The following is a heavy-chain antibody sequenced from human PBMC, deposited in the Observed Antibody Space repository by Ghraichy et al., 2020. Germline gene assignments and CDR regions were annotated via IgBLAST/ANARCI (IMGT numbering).Heavy chain of an antibody. CDR1: GFTFSSYA. Sequence: GSLRLSCAASGFTFSSYAMSWVRQAPGKGLEWVSAISGSGGSTYYADSVKGRFTISRDNSKNTLYLQMNSLRAEDTAVYYCAKGKLGRVAGTVFSSFDYWGQGTLVTVSS. CDR2: ISGSGGST. D-gene: IGHD6-19*01. V-gene: IGHV3-23*01. CDR3: AKGKLGRVAGTVFSSFDY. J-gene: IGHJ4*02.